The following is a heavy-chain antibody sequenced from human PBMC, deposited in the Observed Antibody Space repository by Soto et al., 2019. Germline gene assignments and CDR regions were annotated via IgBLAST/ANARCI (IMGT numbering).Heavy chain of an antibody. CDR2: ISYDGSNK. J-gene: IGHJ6*02. CDR1: VFTFSGFG. D-gene: IGHD3-10*01. Sequence: QAQLVESGGGVVKPGRSLRLSCAASVFTFSGFGMHWVRQAPGKGLEWVALISYDGSNKYYADSVKGRFTISRDNSKNTLYLQMNSLRGEDTAVYYCAKDGDMVRGYGMGVWGEGNTVTVS. V-gene: IGHV3-30*18. CDR3: AKDGDMVRGYGMGV.